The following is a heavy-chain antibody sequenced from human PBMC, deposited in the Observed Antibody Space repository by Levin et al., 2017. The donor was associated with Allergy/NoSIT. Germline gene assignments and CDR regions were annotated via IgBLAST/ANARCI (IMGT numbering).Heavy chain of an antibody. CDR2: INAGNGNT. J-gene: IGHJ4*02. CDR3: ARGGESPITYSSYRNFDY. CDR1: GYTFTNYA. Sequence: PGASVKVSCKASGYTFTNYAMHWVRQGPGQRLEWMGWINAGNGNTKYSRKFQGRVTITRDTSASTAYMEVSSLRSEDTAVYYCARGGESPITYSSYRNFDYWGQGTLVIVSS. V-gene: IGHV1-3*01. D-gene: IGHD6-6*01.